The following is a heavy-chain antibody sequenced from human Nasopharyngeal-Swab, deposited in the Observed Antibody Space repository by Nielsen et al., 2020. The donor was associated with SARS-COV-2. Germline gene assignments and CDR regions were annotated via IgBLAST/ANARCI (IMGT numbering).Heavy chain of an antibody. D-gene: IGHD3-3*01. V-gene: IGHV1-18*01. CDR3: ARASHRVGSYYDFWSGYYRDYYYYGMDV. Sequence: ASVQVSCKASGYTFTRYGISWVRQAPGQGLEWMGWISAYNGNTNYAQKLQGRVTMTTDTSTSTAYMELRSLRSDDTAVYYCARASHRVGSYYDFWSGYYRDYYYYGMDVWGQGTTVTVSS. J-gene: IGHJ6*02. CDR1: GYTFTRYG. CDR2: ISAYNGNT.